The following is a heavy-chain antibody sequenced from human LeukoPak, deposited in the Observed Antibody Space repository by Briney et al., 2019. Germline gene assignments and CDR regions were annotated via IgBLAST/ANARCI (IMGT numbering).Heavy chain of an antibody. D-gene: IGHD2-21*01. CDR2: ISYDGSSK. CDR1: GXTFSSYD. CDR3: ARDGGGAHIVRWFDY. Sequence: GGSLRLSCAASGXTFSSYDIHWVRQAPGKGLEWVAVISYDGSSKYYADSVKGRFTISRDNAKNSLYLQMNSLRAEDTAVYYCARDGGGAHIVRWFDYWGQGTLVTVSS. J-gene: IGHJ4*02. V-gene: IGHV3-30*03.